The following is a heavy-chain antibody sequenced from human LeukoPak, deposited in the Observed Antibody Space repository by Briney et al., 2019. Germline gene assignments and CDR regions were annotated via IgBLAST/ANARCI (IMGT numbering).Heavy chain of an antibody. CDR1: GFTFSSYA. V-gene: IGHV3-23*01. CDR3: AKDTVGYSYGLNFDY. Sequence: GGSLRLSCAASGFTFSSYAMSWVRQAPGKGLEWVLAISGSGGSTYYADSVKGRFTISRDNSENTLYLQMNSLRAEDTAVYYCAKDTVGYSYGLNFDYWGQGTLVTVSS. D-gene: IGHD5-18*01. CDR2: ISGSGGST. J-gene: IGHJ4*02.